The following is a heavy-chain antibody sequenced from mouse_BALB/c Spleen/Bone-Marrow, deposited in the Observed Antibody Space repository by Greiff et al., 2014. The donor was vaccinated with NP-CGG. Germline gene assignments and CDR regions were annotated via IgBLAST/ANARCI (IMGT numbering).Heavy chain of an antibody. D-gene: IGHD1-1*01. CDR2: IYPGDGDT. CDR3: ARSAYYGSSYGAMDY. Sequence: QVHVKQSGPELVKPGASVKISCTGSGYAFSSSWMNWVKQRPGQGLEWIGRIYPGDGDTNSNGRFKGKATLTADRSSNTAYMQLSSRTSVDSAVYFCARSAYYGSSYGAMDYWGQGTSVTVSS. V-gene: IGHV1-82*01. J-gene: IGHJ4*01. CDR1: GYAFSSSW.